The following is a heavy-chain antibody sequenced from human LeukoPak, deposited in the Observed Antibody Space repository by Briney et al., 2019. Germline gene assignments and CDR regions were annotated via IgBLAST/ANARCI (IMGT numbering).Heavy chain of an antibody. CDR1: GFTFSGFW. CDR3: ARSSYSSSSSV. J-gene: IGHJ3*01. CDR2: INSDGSEG. D-gene: IGHD6-6*01. Sequence: GGSLRLSCAVSGFTFSGFWMSWSRQAPGQGLEWVASINSDGSEGYYADVVKGRFTISRDNAKNSLYLQINSLRAEDTAVYYCARSSYSSSSSVWGQGTMVTVSS. V-gene: IGHV3-7*03.